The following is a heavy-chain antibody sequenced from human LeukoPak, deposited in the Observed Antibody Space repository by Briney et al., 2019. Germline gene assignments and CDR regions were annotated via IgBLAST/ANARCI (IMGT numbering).Heavy chain of an antibody. Sequence: ASGKVSCKASGYTFTSYGISWVRQAPGQGLEWLGWTSPYNGNTNYAQKLQGRVTMTTDTSTSTAYMELRSLRSDDTAVYYCARDPFYGSGSCSNWGQGTLVTVSS. CDR1: GYTFTSYG. CDR2: TSPYNGNT. D-gene: IGHD3-10*01. CDR3: ARDPFYGSGSCSN. J-gene: IGHJ4*02. V-gene: IGHV1-18*01.